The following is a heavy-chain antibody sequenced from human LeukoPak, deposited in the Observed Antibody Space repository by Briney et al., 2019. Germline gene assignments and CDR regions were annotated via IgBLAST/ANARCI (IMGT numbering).Heavy chain of an antibody. D-gene: IGHD6-6*01. J-gene: IGHJ2*01. CDR3: ARARVIAARPWYFDL. V-gene: IGHV4-39*07. Sequence: SETLSLTCTVSGGSVSSDSYYWSWIRQPPGKGLEWIGEINHSGSTNYNPSLKSRVTISVDTSKNQFSLKLSSVTAVDTAVYYCARARVIAARPWYFDLWGRGTLVTVSS. CDR2: INHSGST. CDR1: GGSVSSDSYY.